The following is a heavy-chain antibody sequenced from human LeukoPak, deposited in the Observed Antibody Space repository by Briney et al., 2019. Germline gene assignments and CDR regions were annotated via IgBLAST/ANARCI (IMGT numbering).Heavy chain of an antibody. CDR2: IYTSGST. CDR3: ARLDTTMVMGYYYYNGLDV. CDR1: GGSISSYY. D-gene: IGHD5-18*01. Sequence: SETLSLTCTVSGGSISSYYWSWIRQPAGKGLEWIGRIYTSGSTNYNPSLKSRVTILVDTSKNQFSLRLSSVTAADTAVYYCARLDTTMVMGYYYYNGLDVWGQGTAVTVSS. J-gene: IGHJ6*02. V-gene: IGHV4-4*07.